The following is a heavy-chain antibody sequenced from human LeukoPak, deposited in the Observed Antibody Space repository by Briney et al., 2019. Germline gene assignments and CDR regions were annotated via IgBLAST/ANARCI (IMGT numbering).Heavy chain of an antibody. D-gene: IGHD1-7*01. CDR2: IYYSGST. CDR3: ARVRNWNYNLGGYDY. J-gene: IGHJ4*02. V-gene: IGHV4-39*07. CDR1: GGSISSSSYY. Sequence: NPSETLSLTCTVSGGSISSSSYYWGWIRQPPGKGLEWIGSIYYSGSTYYNPSLKSRVTISVDTSKNQFSLKLSSVTAADTAVYYCARVRNWNYNLGGYDYWGQGTLVTVSS.